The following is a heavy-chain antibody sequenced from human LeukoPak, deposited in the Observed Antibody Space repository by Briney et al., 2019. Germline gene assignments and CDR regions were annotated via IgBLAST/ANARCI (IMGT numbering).Heavy chain of an antibody. CDR3: ARDPRALWFGESGA. V-gene: IGHV3-66*01. CDR1: GFTVSSNY. D-gene: IGHD3-10*01. CDR2: IYSGGST. J-gene: IGHJ5*02. Sequence: PGGSLRLSCAASGFTVSSNYMSWVRQAPGKGLEWVSVIYSGGSTYYADSVKGRFTISRDNSKNTLYLQMNSLRAEDTAVYYCARDPRALWFGESGAWGQGTLVTVSS.